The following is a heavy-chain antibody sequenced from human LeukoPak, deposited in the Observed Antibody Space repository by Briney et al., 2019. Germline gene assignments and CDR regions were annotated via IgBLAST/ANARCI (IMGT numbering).Heavy chain of an antibody. J-gene: IGHJ6*02. CDR2: IKSDGIST. CDR1: GFSFSSYW. Sequence: PGGSLRLSCAASGFSFSSYWMHWVRQAPGKGLVWVSRIKSDGISTTYADSVEGRFTISRDNAKNTLYLQMNSLRAEDTAVYYCVRDRYYGMDVWGQGTTVTVFS. CDR3: VRDRYYGMDV. V-gene: IGHV3-74*01.